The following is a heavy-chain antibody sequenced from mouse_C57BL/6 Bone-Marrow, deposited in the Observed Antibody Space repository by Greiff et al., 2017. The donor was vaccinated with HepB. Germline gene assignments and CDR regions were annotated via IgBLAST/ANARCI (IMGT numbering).Heavy chain of an antibody. CDR1: GYTFTSYW. V-gene: IGHV1-64*01. CDR3: ARDHYGSSSDY. D-gene: IGHD1-1*01. Sequence: QVQLKQPGAELVKPGASVKLSCKASGYTFTSYWMHWVKQRPGQGLEWIGMIHPNSGSTNYNEKFKSKATLTVDKSSSTAYMQLSSLTSEDSAVYYCARDHYGSSSDYWGQGTTLTVSS. J-gene: IGHJ2*01. CDR2: IHPNSGST.